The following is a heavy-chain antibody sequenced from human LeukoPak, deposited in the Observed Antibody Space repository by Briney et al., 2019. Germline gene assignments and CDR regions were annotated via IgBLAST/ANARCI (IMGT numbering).Heavy chain of an antibody. CDR1: GGSISSGSYY. CDR3: ARGRRDGYNFYWYFDL. Sequence: SETLSLTCTVSGGSISSGSYYWSWIRQPAGKGLEWIGCIFPSGSTNYNSSLKSRVTISVDTSKNQFSLKVSSVTAADTAVYYCARGRRDGYNFYWYFDLWGRGTLVTVSS. V-gene: IGHV4-61*02. J-gene: IGHJ2*01. CDR2: IFPSGST. D-gene: IGHD5-24*01.